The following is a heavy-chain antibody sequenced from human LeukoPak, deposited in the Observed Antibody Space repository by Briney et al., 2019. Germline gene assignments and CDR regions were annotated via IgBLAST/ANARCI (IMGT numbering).Heavy chain of an antibody. CDR2: INPNSSGT. CDR1: GYTFTGYD. D-gene: IGHD2-2*01. CDR3: ARDNSKDIVVERSNWFDP. J-gene: IGHJ5*02. Sequence: ASVKLSCKASGYTFTGYDMHWVRQAPGPGLGWMGWINPNSSGTNYAKTCPGRVPMTSDTSISTAYMELSRLRSDDTAVYYCARDNSKDIVVERSNWFDPWGQGTLVTVSS. V-gene: IGHV1-2*02.